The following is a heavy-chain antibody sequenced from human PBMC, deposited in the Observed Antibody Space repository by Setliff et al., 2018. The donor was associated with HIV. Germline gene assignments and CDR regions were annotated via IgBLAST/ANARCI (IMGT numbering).Heavy chain of an antibody. CDR1: GYTFTGYY. D-gene: IGHD2-15*01. CDR3: ATGPNCSGGSCYSNWFDP. Sequence: ASVKVSCKVSGYTFTGYYMHWVRQAPGQGLEWMGWTNPNSGGTNYAQKFQGRVTMTRDTSISTAYMELSRLRSDDTAVYYCATGPNCSGGSCYSNWFDPWGQGTLVTVSS. J-gene: IGHJ5*02. CDR2: TNPNSGGT. V-gene: IGHV1-2*02.